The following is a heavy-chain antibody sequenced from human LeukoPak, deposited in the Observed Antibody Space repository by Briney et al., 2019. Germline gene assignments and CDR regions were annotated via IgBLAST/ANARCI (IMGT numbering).Heavy chain of an antibody. CDR3: ARGRARGGSWVLHAFDI. V-gene: IGHV4-34*01. Sequence: TSETLSLTCAVYGGSFSGYYWSWIRQSPGKGLEWIGEISHSGSTNYNPSLKSRVTISVDTSKNQFSLKLSSVTAADTAVYYCARGRARGGSWVLHAFDIWGQGTMVTVSS. CDR1: GGSFSGYY. CDR2: ISHSGST. J-gene: IGHJ3*02. D-gene: IGHD6-13*01.